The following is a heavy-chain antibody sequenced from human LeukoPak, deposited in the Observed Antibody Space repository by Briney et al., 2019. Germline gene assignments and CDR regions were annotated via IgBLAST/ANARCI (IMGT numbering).Heavy chain of an antibody. J-gene: IGHJ4*02. D-gene: IGHD3-3*02. Sequence: PGGSLRLSCTASGFTFTSHSMTWVRQAPGKGPEWASSISGDGRSTYYSDSVRGRFTVSRDNSRNTLYLQMNNLRAEDTAVYYCARGRELENWGQGTLVTVSS. V-gene: IGHV3-23*01. CDR2: ISGDGRST. CDR1: GFTFTSHS. CDR3: ARGRELEN.